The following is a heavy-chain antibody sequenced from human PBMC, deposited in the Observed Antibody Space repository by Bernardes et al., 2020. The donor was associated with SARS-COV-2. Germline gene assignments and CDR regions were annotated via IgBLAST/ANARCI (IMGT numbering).Heavy chain of an antibody. V-gene: IGHV4-59*01. Sequence: SETLSLTCTVSGGSISSYYGSWIRQPPGKGREWIGYIYYSGSTNYNPSLKSRVTISVDTSKNQFSLKLSSVTAADTAVYYCARFPNPRSDYYDSRNWFDPWGQGTLVTVSS. D-gene: IGHD3-22*01. CDR2: IYYSGST. CDR1: GGSISSYY. J-gene: IGHJ5*02. CDR3: ARFPNPRSDYYDSRNWFDP.